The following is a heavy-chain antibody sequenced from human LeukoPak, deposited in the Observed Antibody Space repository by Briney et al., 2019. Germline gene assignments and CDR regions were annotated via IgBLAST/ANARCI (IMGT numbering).Heavy chain of an antibody. CDR1: GLTFSSYS. J-gene: IGHJ4*02. D-gene: IGHD1-1*01. Sequence: GGSLRLSCAASGLTFSSYSMNWVRQAPGKGLEWVSYISSPSSTIHYADSVQGRFTISRDNAKNSLYLQMNSLRAEDTAVYYCARERQLERLAFGKEGSAFDYWGQGTLVTVSS. CDR3: ARERQLERLAFGKEGSAFDY. CDR2: ISSPSSTI. V-gene: IGHV3-48*01.